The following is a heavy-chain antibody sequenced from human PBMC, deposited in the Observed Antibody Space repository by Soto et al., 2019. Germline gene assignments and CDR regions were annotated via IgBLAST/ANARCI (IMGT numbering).Heavy chain of an antibody. Sequence: QVQLVESGGGVVQPGRSLRLSCAASGFTFSSYAMHWVRQAPGKGLEWVAVISYDGSNKYYADSVKGRFTISRDNSKNTLYLQMNSLRAEDTAVYYCARDPEGYSYGSGVSRWDYWGQGTLVTVSS. D-gene: IGHD5-18*01. CDR1: GFTFSSYA. CDR3: ARDPEGYSYGSGVSRWDY. V-gene: IGHV3-30-3*01. J-gene: IGHJ4*02. CDR2: ISYDGSNK.